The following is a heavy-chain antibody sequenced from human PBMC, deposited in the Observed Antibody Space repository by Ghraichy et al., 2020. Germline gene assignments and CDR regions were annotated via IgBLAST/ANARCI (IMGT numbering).Heavy chain of an antibody. CDR3: AREDSRAFDI. J-gene: IGHJ3*02. D-gene: IGHD3/OR15-3a*01. Sequence: ESLNISCTVSGGSISSYYWNWIRQPPGKGLEWIGYIYDTGSTNYNPSLKSRVTISVDTSKNQFSLKLTSVTAADTAVYYCAREDSRAFDIWGQGTMVTVSS. V-gene: IGHV4-59*01. CDR2: IYDTGST. CDR1: GGSISSYY.